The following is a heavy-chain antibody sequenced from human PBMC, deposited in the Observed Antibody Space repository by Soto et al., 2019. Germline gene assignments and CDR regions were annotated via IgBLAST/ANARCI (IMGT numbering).Heavy chain of an antibody. Sequence: QLQLQESGPGLVKPSETLSLTCTVSGGSISSSSYYWGWIRQPPGKGLEWIGSIYYSGSTYYYPSLKSRVTVAVDTSKNQCSLQLSSVTAADTAVYYCARLFILWFGELPHFDYWGQGTLVTVSS. CDR2: IYYSGST. CDR1: GGSISSSSYY. V-gene: IGHV4-39*01. D-gene: IGHD3-10*01. CDR3: ARLFILWFGELPHFDY. J-gene: IGHJ4*02.